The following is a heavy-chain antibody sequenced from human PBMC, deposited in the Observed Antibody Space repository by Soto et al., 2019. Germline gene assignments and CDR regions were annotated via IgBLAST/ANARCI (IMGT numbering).Heavy chain of an antibody. V-gene: IGHV3-23*01. J-gene: IGHJ4*02. Sequence: PGGSLRLSCAASGFTFSSYAMSWVRQAPGKGLEWVSAISGSGGSTYYADSVKGRFTISRDNSKNTLYLQMNSLRAEDTAVYYCAKAKVSSGWLPYFDYWGQGTLVTVSS. CDR1: GFTFSSYA. CDR2: ISGSGGST. CDR3: AKAKVSSGWLPYFDY. D-gene: IGHD6-19*01.